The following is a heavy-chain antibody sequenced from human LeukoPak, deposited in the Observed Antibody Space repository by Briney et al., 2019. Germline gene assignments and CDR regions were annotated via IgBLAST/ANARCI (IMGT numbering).Heavy chain of an antibody. Sequence: PSETLSLTCIVSGYSISSGYYWGWIRQSPGKGLEWIGSIYHSGSTYYNPSLKSRVTMSVDTSKNQFSLKLSSVTAADTAVYYCARHRGGLFLEWLFPDYWGQGTLVTVSS. CDR1: GYSISSGYY. V-gene: IGHV4-38-2*02. CDR3: ARHRGGLFLEWLFPDY. J-gene: IGHJ4*02. D-gene: IGHD3-3*01. CDR2: IYHSGST.